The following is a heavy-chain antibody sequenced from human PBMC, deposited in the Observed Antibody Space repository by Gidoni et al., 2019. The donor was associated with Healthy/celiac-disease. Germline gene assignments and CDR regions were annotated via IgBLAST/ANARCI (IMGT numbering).Heavy chain of an antibody. J-gene: IGHJ3*02. CDR1: GFTFRRYA. D-gene: IGHD3-3*01. CDR3: AKDGGYDFWSGYHDAFDI. V-gene: IGHV3-23*01. CDR2: ISGSGGST. Sequence: EVPLLESGGGLVQPGGSLRLSCAASGFTFRRYAMSWVRQAPGKGLGWVSAISGSGGSTYYADSVKGRFTISRDNSKNTLYLQMNSLRAEDTAVYYCAKDGGYDFWSGYHDAFDIWGQGTMVTVSS.